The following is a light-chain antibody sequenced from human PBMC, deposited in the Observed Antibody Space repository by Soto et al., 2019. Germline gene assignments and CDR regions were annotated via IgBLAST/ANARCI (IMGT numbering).Light chain of an antibody. CDR1: SSNIGAGYD. CDR3: QSYDSSLRGSYV. J-gene: IGLJ1*01. CDR2: NNN. Sequence: QSVLTQPPSVSGAPGQRVTISCTGSSSNIGAGYDVHWYQRLPGTAPKVLIYNNNNRPSGVPDRFSGSKSGTSASLAITGLQAEDEADYYCQSYDSSLRGSYVFGTGTKRTVL. V-gene: IGLV1-40*01.